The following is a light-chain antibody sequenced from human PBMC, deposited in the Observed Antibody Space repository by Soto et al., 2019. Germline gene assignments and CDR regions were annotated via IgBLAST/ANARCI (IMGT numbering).Light chain of an antibody. CDR1: QSVKSD. CDR2: RTF. CDR3: QPYDNSPPV. Sequence: TVMTQSPATLSVSPGERVTLSCRASQSVKSDLAWYQQRPGQAPRLLIYRTFNRATGIPPRFSGSGSGTVFTPTISRLQSEYGSVYYCQPYDNSPPVFGQGTKVEIK. V-gene: IGKV3-15*01. J-gene: IGKJ2*01.